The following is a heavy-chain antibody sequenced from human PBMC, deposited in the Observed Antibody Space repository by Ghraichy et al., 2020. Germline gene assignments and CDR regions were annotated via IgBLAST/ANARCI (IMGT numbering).Heavy chain of an antibody. V-gene: IGHV3-74*01. J-gene: IGHJ6*02. CDR2: INSDGITT. D-gene: IGHD5-24*01. CDR1: GFTFSSHW. Sequence: GSLRLSCAASGFTFSSHWMHWVRQAPGKGLVWVSRINSDGITTNYADSVKGRFTISRDNAKNTLYLQINSLRVEDSAVYYCARQRDGLVVWGQGTTVTVSS. CDR3: ARQRDGLVV.